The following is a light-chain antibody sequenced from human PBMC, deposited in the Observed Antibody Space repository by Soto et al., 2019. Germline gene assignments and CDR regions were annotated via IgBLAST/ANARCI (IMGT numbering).Light chain of an antibody. CDR3: QQYYSWPPLT. CDR2: GAS. V-gene: IGKV3-15*01. J-gene: IGKJ4*01. Sequence: EVVMTQSPVTLSVSPGERATLSCRASQNVNSNLAWYRQKPGRAPRLLIYGASTRATGIPARFSGSGSGTEFTLTISSLQSEDFAIYYCQQYYSWPPLTFGGGTKVDIK. CDR1: QNVNSN.